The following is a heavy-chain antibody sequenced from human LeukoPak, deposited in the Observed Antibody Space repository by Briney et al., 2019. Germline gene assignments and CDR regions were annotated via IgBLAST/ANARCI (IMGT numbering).Heavy chain of an antibody. Sequence: GGSLRLSCAASGFTFSSYAMSWVRQAPGKGLEWVSAISGSGGSTYYADSVKGRFTISRDNSKNTLYLQMNRMRDEDTAVYYCARRYYDFWSGPHDYWGQGTLVTVSS. D-gene: IGHD3-3*01. J-gene: IGHJ4*02. CDR3: ARRYYDFWSGPHDY. V-gene: IGHV3-23*01. CDR1: GFTFSSYA. CDR2: ISGSGGST.